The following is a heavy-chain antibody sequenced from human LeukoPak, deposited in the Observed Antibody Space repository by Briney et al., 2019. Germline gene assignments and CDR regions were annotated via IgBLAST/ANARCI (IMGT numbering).Heavy chain of an antibody. CDR3: ARGKTRFFREFDY. V-gene: IGHV4-34*01. D-gene: IGHD2/OR15-2a*01. Sequence: SETLSLTCAVYGGSFSGYYWSWIRQPPGKGLEWIGEINHSGSTNYNPSLKNRVTISVDTSKNQFSLKLSSVTAADTAVYYCARGKTRFFREFDYWGQGTLVTVSS. CDR2: INHSGST. CDR1: GGSFSGYY. J-gene: IGHJ4*02.